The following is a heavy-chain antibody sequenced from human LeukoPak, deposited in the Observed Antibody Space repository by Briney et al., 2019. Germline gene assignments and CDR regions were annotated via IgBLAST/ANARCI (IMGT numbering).Heavy chain of an antibody. CDR1: GVSISSSSYY. Sequence: PSETLSLTCTVSGVSISSSSYYWAWIRQPPGKGLEWIGHIYYTGSTYNNPSLKSRLTISEDTSKNQFSLKLSSVTAADTAMYYCARKLASSTLKAGAFDIWGQGTMVTVSS. J-gene: IGHJ3*02. V-gene: IGHV4-39*07. D-gene: IGHD2-2*01. CDR2: IYYTGST. CDR3: ARKLASSTLKAGAFDI.